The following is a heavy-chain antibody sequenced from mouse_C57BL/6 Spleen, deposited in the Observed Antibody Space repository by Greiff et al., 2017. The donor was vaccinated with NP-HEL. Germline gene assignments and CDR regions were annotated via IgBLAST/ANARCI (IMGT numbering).Heavy chain of an antibody. V-gene: IGHV5-9*01. CDR1: GFTFSSYT. J-gene: IGHJ3*01. CDR2: ISGGGGNT. Sequence: EVQVVESGGGLVKPGGSLKLSCAASGFTFSSYTMSWVRQTPEKRLEWVATISGGGGNTYYPDSVKGRFTISRDNAKNTLYLQMSSLRSEDTALYYCARHIYYGSSYVAYWGQGTLVTVSA. D-gene: IGHD1-1*01. CDR3: ARHIYYGSSYVAY.